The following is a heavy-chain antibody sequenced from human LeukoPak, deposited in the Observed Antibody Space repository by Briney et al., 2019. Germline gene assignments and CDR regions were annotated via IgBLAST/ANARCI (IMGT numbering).Heavy chain of an antibody. V-gene: IGHV1-69*05. CDR1: GGTFSSYA. CDR2: IIPIFGTA. J-gene: IGHJ6*03. CDR3: ARTGNCITIFGVDQSYYMDV. Sequence: GASVEVSCKASGGTFSSYAISWVRQAPGQGLEWMGGIIPIFGTANYAQKFQGRVTITTDESTSTAYMELSSLRSEDTAVYYCARTGNCITIFGVDQSYYMDVWGKGTTVTVSS. D-gene: IGHD3-3*01.